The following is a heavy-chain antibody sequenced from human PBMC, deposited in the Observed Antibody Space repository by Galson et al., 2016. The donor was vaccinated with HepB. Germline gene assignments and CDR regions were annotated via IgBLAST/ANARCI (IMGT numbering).Heavy chain of an antibody. CDR3: ARGSDVTCRGGDCTLDY. D-gene: IGHD2-21*02. Sequence: SVKVSCKASGYTFSTYAIHWVRQAPGQSLEWMGWINGGNGNTKFSHKFQGRVSFTSDTSASTAYMELSSLRSEDAAVFYGARGSDVTCRGGDCTLDYWGQGTLVTVSS. CDR1: GYTFSTYA. V-gene: IGHV1-3*01. CDR2: INGGNGNT. J-gene: IGHJ4*02.